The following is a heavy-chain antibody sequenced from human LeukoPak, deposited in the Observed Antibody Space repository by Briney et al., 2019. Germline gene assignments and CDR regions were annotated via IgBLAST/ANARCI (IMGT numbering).Heavy chain of an antibody. CDR1: GGSVSSTAYY. J-gene: IGHJ5*02. CDR3: ARGRQIKQWLRDVGWFDP. Sequence: SQTLSLTCTVSGGSVSSTAYYWSWIRQPPGKGLEWIGYIYGSGATYYNPPLKSQVTMSVDTSKNQFSLRLSSVTAADTAVYYCARGRQIKQWLRDVGWFDPWGQGTLVTVSS. V-gene: IGHV4-30-4*01. CDR2: IYGSGAT. D-gene: IGHD3-22*01.